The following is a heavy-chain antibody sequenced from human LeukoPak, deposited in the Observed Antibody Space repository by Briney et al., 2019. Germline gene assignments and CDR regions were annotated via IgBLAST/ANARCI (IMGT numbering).Heavy chain of an antibody. V-gene: IGHV1-2*02. CDR3: AVDLTGYYNVDY. D-gene: IGHD3-9*01. Sequence: ASVKVSCKASGYTFTGYYMHWVRQAPGQGLEWMGWINPNSGGTNYAQKFQGRVTMTRDTSISTAYMELSRLRSDDTAVYYCAVDLTGYYNVDYWGQGTLVTVSS. CDR1: GYTFTGYY. CDR2: INPNSGGT. J-gene: IGHJ4*02.